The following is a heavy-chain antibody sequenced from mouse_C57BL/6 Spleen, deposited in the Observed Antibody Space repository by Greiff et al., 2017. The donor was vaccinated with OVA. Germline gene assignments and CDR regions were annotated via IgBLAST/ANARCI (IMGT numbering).Heavy chain of an antibody. CDR2: IWSDGST. Sequence: VQRVESGPGLVAPSHSLSITCTVSGFSLTSYGVHWVRQPPGKGLEWLVVIWSDGSTTYNSALKSRLSISKDNSKSQVFLKMNSLQTDDTAMYYCARHKDYGSRGWYFDVWGTGTTVTVSS. D-gene: IGHD1-1*01. J-gene: IGHJ1*03. CDR3: ARHKDYGSRGWYFDV. V-gene: IGHV2-6-1*01. CDR1: GFSLTSYG.